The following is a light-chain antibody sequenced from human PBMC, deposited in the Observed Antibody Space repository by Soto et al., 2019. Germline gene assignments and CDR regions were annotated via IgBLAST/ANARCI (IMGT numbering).Light chain of an antibody. CDR3: QQSSSFPWT. Sequence: DIQMTQSPSSLSSAXVDRXNXXXXASQSISGYLNWYQQKEGRAPNLLIYAAATLQNGVPSRFSGTGSGTDFTLTISSLQPEDVATYHCQQSSSFPWTFGQGTKVDI. CDR1: QSISGY. V-gene: IGKV1-39*01. J-gene: IGKJ1*01. CDR2: AAA.